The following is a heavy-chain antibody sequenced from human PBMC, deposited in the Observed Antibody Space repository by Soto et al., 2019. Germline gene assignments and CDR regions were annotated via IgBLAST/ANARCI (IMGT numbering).Heavy chain of an antibody. Sequence: SETLSLTCTVSGGSISSYYWSWIRQPPGKGLEWIGYIYYSGSTNYNPSLKSRVTISVDTSKNQFSLKLSSVTAADTAVYYCARATLRYYYYMDVWGKGTTVTVSS. J-gene: IGHJ6*03. CDR3: ARATLRYYYYMDV. V-gene: IGHV4-59*01. D-gene: IGHD4-17*01. CDR2: IYYSGST. CDR1: GGSISSYY.